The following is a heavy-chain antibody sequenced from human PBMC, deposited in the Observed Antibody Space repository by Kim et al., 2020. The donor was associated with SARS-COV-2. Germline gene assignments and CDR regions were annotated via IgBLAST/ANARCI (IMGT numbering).Heavy chain of an antibody. J-gene: IGHJ4*02. CDR1: GFTFSSYA. V-gene: IGHV3-23*01. Sequence: GGSLRLSCAASGFTFSSYAMSWVRQAPGKGLEWVSAISGSGGSTYYADSVKGRFTISRDNSKNTLYLQMNSLRAEDTAVYYCAKALKRGRVNQDAQLLWFWELFVPSFDYWGQGSLVTVSS. CDR2: ISGSGGST. D-gene: IGHD3-10*01. CDR3: AKALKRGRVNQDAQLLWFWELFVPSFDY.